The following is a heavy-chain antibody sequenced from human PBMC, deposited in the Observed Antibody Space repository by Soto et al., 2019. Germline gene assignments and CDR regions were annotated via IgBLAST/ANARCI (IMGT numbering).Heavy chain of an antibody. CDR3: ARSYRITMVRGVRLGFDY. J-gene: IGHJ4*02. Sequence: ASVKVSCKASGYTFTGYYMHWVRQAPGQGLEWMGWINPNSGGTNYAQKFQGRVTMTRDTSISTAYMELSRLRSDDTAVYYCARSYRITMVRGVRLGFDYWGQGTLVTVSS. CDR1: GYTFTGYY. D-gene: IGHD3-10*01. V-gene: IGHV1-2*02. CDR2: INPNSGGT.